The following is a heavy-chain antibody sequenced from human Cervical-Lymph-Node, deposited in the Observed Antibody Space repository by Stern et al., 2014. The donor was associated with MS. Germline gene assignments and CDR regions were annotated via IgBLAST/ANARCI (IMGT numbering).Heavy chain of an antibody. CDR2: ISSSGDPI. CDR1: GFTFSDYY. CDR3: ARDGLDYYYGLDV. V-gene: IGHV3-11*01. Sequence: VQLVESGGGLVKPGGSLRLSCVASGFTFSDYYMSWVRQAPGKGLEWIAYISSSGDPIHFADSVQGRFTISRDNAKNSLYLQMNSLRAEDTAVYYCARDGLDYYYGLDVWGQGTTVTVS. J-gene: IGHJ6*02.